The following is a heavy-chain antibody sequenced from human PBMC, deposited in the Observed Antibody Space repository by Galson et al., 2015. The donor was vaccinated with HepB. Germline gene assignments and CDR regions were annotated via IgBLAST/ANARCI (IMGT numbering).Heavy chain of an antibody. Sequence: SVKVSCKASGYTFTSYYMHWVRQAPGQGLEWMGIISPSGGSTSYAQKFQGRVTMTRDTSTSTVYMELSSLRSEDTAVYYCARDRGITNWFDPWGQGTLVTVSS. CDR3: ARDRGITNWFDP. CDR1: GYTFTSYY. V-gene: IGHV1-46*01. J-gene: IGHJ5*02. CDR2: ISPSGGST. D-gene: IGHD3-10*01.